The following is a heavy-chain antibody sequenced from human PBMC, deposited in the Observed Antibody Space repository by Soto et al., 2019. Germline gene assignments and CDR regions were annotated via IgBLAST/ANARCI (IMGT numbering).Heavy chain of an antibody. Sequence: GGSLRLSCAASGFTFSSYAMSWVRQAPGKGLEWVSAISGSGGSTYYADSVKGRFTISRDNSKNTLYLQMNSLRAEDTAVYYCAKDTSHHPYYEDSSGQMPIIADDWGQGTLVTVSS. CDR1: GFTFSSYA. CDR3: AKDTSHHPYYEDSSGQMPIIADD. CDR2: ISGSGGST. D-gene: IGHD3-22*01. J-gene: IGHJ4*02. V-gene: IGHV3-23*01.